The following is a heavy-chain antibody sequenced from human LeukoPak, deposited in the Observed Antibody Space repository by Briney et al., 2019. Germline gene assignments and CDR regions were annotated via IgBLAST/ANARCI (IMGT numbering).Heavy chain of an antibody. CDR1: GYTFTSYA. J-gene: IGHJ4*02. D-gene: IGHD6-19*01. Sequence: ASVKVSCKASGYTFTSYAMHWVRQAPGQRLEWMGWINAGNGNTKYSQKFQGRVTITRDTSASTAYMELSSLRSEDTAVYYCARDRSTAAAVAGTFNYWGQGTLVTVSS. CDR2: INAGNGNT. V-gene: IGHV1-3*01. CDR3: ARDRSTAAAVAGTFNY.